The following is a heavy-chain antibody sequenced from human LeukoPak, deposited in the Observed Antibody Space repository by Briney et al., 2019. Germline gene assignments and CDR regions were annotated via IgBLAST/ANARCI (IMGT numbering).Heavy chain of an antibody. CDR3: ARATRGVASDFDY. J-gene: IGHJ4*02. CDR1: GFSFSTYE. D-gene: IGHD2-15*01. V-gene: IGHV3-48*03. CDR2: ISASGQTI. Sequence: GGSLRLSCAASGFSFSTYEFHWVRHAPGKGLEWVSYISASGQTIYYADSVKGRFTISRDNAQNSLYLQMNSLRAEDPAVYYCARATRGVASDFDYWGQGTLVTVSS.